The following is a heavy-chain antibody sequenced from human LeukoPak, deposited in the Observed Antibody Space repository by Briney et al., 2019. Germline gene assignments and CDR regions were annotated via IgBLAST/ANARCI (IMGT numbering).Heavy chain of an antibody. J-gene: IGHJ4*02. CDR3: ARTSDTSSSYFDY. CDR1: GGSFSGYY. CDR2: INHSGST. V-gene: IGHV4-34*01. Sequence: PETLSLTCAVYGGSFSGYYWSWIRQPPGKGLEWIGEINHSGSTNYNPSLKSRVTISVDTSKNQFSLKLSSVTAADTAVYYCARTSDTSSSYFDYWGQGTLVTVSS. D-gene: IGHD6-6*01.